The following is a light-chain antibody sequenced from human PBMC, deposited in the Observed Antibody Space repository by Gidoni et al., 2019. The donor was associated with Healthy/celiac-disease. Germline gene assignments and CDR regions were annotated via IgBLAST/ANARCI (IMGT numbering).Light chain of an antibody. V-gene: IGKV3-15*01. Sequence: ERGMTQSPATLSVSPGERATLSCRASQSVSSNLAWYQQKPGQAPRLLICGASTRATGIPARFSVSGSGTAFTLTISSLQSEDFAVYYCQQYNNSPRPFGQGTKEE. CDR1: QSVSSN. CDR3: QQYNNSPRP. CDR2: GAS. J-gene: IGKJ1*01.